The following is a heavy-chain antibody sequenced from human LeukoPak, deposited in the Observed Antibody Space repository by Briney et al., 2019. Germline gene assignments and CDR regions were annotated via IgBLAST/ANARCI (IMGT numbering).Heavy chain of an antibody. CDR2: IASETYGGTA. V-gene: IGHV3-49*04. J-gene: IGHJ4*02. CDR1: GFTFGDYA. CDR3: TRDQTPYY. Sequence: GGSRRLSWTASGFTFGDYAMTWVRQAPGKVREWVGFIASETYGGTAEYAASVKGRFTISRDDSKSIAYLQMNSLKTEDTAVYYCTRDQTPYYWGQGTLVTVSS.